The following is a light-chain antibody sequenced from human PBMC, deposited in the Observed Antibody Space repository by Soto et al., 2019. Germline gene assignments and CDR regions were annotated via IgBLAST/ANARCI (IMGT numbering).Light chain of an antibody. V-gene: IGKV1-39*01. J-gene: IGKJ3*01. CDR3: QQTYRTPPFT. CDR2: SAL. CDR1: QNIRQE. Sequence: DIPVTQSPSSLSASVGDRVTITCRTSQNIRQELSWYQQKPGSPPKLLIHSALFLQSGVTSRFTGSVSGTDFALTISSLQPDDFAIFCCQQTYRTPPFTFGPGT.